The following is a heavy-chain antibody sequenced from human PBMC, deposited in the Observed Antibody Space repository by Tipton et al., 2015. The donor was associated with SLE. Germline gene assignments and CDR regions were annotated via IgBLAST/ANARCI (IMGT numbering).Heavy chain of an antibody. CDR3: ARLRFGSGSPGDY. D-gene: IGHD3-10*01. CDR1: GGSFSGYY. Sequence: TLSLTCAVYGGSFSGYYWSWIRQPPGKGLEWIGEINFSGNTNYNPSLKSRVTMSVDTSKNQFSLKLSSVTAADTAMYYCARLRFGSGSPGDYWGQGTLVTVSS. V-gene: IGHV4-34*01. J-gene: IGHJ4*02. CDR2: INFSGNT.